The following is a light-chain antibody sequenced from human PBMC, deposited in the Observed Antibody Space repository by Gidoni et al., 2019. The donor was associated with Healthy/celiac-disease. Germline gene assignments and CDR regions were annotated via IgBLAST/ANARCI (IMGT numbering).Light chain of an antibody. J-gene: IGLJ2*01. Sequence: QSVLTQPPSVSGAPGQRVTSSCTGSSSNIGAGYDVHWYQQLPGTAPKLLIYGNSKRPSGVPDRFSGSKSGTSASLAITGLQAEDEADYYCQSYDSSLSGWGVFGGGTKLTVL. V-gene: IGLV1-40*01. CDR1: SSNIGAGYD. CDR3: QSYDSSLSGWGV. CDR2: GNS.